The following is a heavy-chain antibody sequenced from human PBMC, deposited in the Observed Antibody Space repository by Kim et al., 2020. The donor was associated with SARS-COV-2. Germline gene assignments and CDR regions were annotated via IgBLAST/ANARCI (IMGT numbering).Heavy chain of an antibody. Sequence: GGSLRLSCAASGFTFSSYAMHWVRQAPGKGLEWVAVISYDGSNKYYADSVKGRFTISRDNSKNTLYLQMNSLRAEDTAVYYCARGTRDGYRTDFDYWGQGTLVTVSS. CDR2: ISYDGSNK. D-gene: IGHD5-12*01. V-gene: IGHV3-30*04. CDR1: GFTFSSYA. CDR3: ARGTRDGYRTDFDY. J-gene: IGHJ4*02.